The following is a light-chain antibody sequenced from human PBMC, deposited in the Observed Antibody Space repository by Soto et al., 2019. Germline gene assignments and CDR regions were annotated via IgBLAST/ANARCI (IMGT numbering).Light chain of an antibody. CDR1: SSDVGGYNY. CDR3: SSYAGSNNLV. J-gene: IGLJ2*01. V-gene: IGLV2-8*01. CDR2: EVS. Sequence: QSALTQPPSASGSPGQSVTISCTGTSSDVGGYNYLSWYQHHPGKAPKLMIYEVSKRPSGVPDRFSGSKSGNTASLTVSGLQAEDEADYYCSSYAGSNNLVFGGGTKLTVL.